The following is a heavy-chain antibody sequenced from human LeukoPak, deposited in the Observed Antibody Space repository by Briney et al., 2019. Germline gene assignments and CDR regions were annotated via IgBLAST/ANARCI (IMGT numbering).Heavy chain of an antibody. Sequence: GGSLRLSCAASGFTFSSYAMHWVRQAPGKGLEWVAVISYDGSNKYYADSVRGRFTISRDYSKNTLYLEMNSLRSEDTAVYYCARSGPVYVAGDAFDIWGQGTMVTVSS. V-gene: IGHV3-30*14. D-gene: IGHD2-8*01. J-gene: IGHJ3*02. CDR2: ISYDGSNK. CDR3: ARSGPVYVAGDAFDI. CDR1: GFTFSSYA.